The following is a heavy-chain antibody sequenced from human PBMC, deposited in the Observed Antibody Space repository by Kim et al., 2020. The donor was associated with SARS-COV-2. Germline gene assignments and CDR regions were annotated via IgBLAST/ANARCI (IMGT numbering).Heavy chain of an antibody. D-gene: IGHD2-15*01. Sequence: VKGRFTISRDNAKNSLYLQMNSLRAEDTAVYYCARGMVVAARWGANWFDPWGQGTLVTVSS. J-gene: IGHJ5*02. CDR3: ARGMVVAARWGANWFDP. V-gene: IGHV3-11*01.